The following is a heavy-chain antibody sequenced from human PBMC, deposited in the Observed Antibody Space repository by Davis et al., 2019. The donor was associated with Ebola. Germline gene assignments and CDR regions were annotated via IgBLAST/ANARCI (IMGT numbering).Heavy chain of an antibody. Sequence: ASVKVSCKASGYTFTRNYMYWVRQARGQGLEWMGRINPSSGSTSYAQKFQGRVTMTRDTSTNTVYMELSSLRSEDTAVYYCARDRVSGTTGMTEGGLYYYYAMDVWGKGTTVTVSS. CDR1: GYTFTRNY. J-gene: IGHJ6*04. CDR2: INPSSGST. V-gene: IGHV1-46*01. D-gene: IGHD1-1*01. CDR3: ARDRVSGTTGMTEGGLYYYYAMDV.